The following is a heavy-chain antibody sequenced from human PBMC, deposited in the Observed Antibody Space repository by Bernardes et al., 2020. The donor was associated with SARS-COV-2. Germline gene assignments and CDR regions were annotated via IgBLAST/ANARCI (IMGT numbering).Heavy chain of an antibody. Sequence: GGSLRLSCTASGFTFGDYAMSWFRQAPGKGLEWVGFIRSKAYGGTTEYAASVKGRFTISRDDSKTIAYLQMSSLKTEDTAVYYCTRVLEQQLVRDNWFDPWGQGTLVTVSS. D-gene: IGHD6-13*01. CDR1: GFTFGDYA. V-gene: IGHV3-49*03. CDR3: TRVLEQQLVRDNWFDP. CDR2: IRSKAYGGTT. J-gene: IGHJ5*02.